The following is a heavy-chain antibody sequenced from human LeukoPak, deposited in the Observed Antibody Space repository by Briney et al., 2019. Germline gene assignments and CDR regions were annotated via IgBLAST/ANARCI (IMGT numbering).Heavy chain of an antibody. V-gene: IGHV3-64D*06. D-gene: IGHD5-18*01. Sequence: PGGSLRLSCSASGFTFSGYGMYWVRQAPGKGPEYVSAISGNGGSTYYADSVKGRFTISRDNSQNTLYLQMSSLRPEDTAVYYCVKDLQGTAMVSDWGQGTLVTVSS. CDR3: VKDLQGTAMVSD. CDR1: GFTFSGYG. J-gene: IGHJ4*02. CDR2: ISGNGGST.